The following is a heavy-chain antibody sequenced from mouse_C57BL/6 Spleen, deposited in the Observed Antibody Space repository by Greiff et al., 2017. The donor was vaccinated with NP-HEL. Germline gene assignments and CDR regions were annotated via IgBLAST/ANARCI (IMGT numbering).Heavy chain of an antibody. CDR2: ISSGSSTI. J-gene: IGHJ3*01. D-gene: IGHD2-2*01. CDR3: AVGYAWFAY. Sequence: EVKLVESGGGLVKPGGSLKLSCAASGFTFSDYGMHWVRQAPEKGLEWVAYISSGSSTIYYADTVKGRFTISRDNAKNTLFLQMTSLRYEDTAMYYCAVGYAWFAYWGQGTLVTVSA. V-gene: IGHV5-17*01. CDR1: GFTFSDYG.